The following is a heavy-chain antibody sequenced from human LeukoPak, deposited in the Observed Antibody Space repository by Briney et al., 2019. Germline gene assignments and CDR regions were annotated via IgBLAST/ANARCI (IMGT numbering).Heavy chain of an antibody. V-gene: IGHV3-23*01. D-gene: IGHD4-23*01. CDR2: ISGSGGST. CDR3: AEIGGNLIY. J-gene: IGHJ4*02. CDR1: GFTFNNYA. Sequence: GGSLRLSCAASGFTFNNYAMSWVRQAPGKGLEWVSAISGSGGSTYYADSVKGRFTISRDNSKNTLFLQMNSLRAEDTAVYYCAEIGGNLIYWGQGTLVTVSS.